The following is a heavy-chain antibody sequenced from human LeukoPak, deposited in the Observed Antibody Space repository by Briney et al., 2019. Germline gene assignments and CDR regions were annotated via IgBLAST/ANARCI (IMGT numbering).Heavy chain of an antibody. CDR3: ARDRAWNYFDY. J-gene: IGHJ4*02. Sequence: GRSLRLSCAASGFTFSSYAMHWVRPAPGKGLEWVAVISYDGSNKYYADSVKGRFTISRDNSKNTLYLQMNSLRAEDTAVYYCARDRAWNYFDYWGQGTLVTVSS. D-gene: IGHD3-3*01. CDR1: GFTFSSYA. V-gene: IGHV3-30-3*01. CDR2: ISYDGSNK.